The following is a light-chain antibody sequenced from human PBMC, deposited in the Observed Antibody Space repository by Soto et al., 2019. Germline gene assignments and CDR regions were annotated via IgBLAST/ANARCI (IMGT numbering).Light chain of an antibody. CDR2: DNN. CDR3: GTWDSSLSAGV. V-gene: IGLV1-51*01. Sequence: QSVLTQPPSMSAAPGQKVTISCSGTNSNIGDNYVSWHQQLPGTAPKLIIYDNNKRPSGIPDRFSGSKSGTSATLGITGLQTGDEADYYCGTWDSSLSAGVFGGGTKLTVL. J-gene: IGLJ2*01. CDR1: NSNIGDNY.